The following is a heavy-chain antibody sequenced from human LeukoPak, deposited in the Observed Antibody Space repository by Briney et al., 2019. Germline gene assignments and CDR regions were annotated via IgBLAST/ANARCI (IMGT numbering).Heavy chain of an antibody. D-gene: IGHD4-23*01. Sequence: ASVKVSCKASGYTFTSYGISWVRQAPGQGLEWMGWISAYNGNTNYAQKLQGRVTMTTDTSTSTAYMELRSLRSDDTAVYYCTRDHGGKVDRYFDLWGRGTLVTVSS. CDR3: TRDHGGKVDRYFDL. J-gene: IGHJ2*01. CDR2: ISAYNGNT. CDR1: GYTFTSYG. V-gene: IGHV1-18*01.